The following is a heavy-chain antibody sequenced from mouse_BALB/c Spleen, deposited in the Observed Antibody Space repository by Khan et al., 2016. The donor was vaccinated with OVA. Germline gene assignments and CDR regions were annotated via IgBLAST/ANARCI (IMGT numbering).Heavy chain of an antibody. V-gene: IGHV3-2*02. CDR3: ARAARIKY. J-gene: IGHJ2*01. Sequence: EVQLQESGPGLVKPSQSLSLTCTVAGYSITSGYGWNWIRQFPGNKLEWMGYISYSGSTNYNPSLKSRISITRDTSKNQFFLQLNSVTTEDIATYYCARAARIKYWGQGTTLTVSS. CDR2: ISYSGST. CDR1: GYSITSGYG. D-gene: IGHD1-2*01.